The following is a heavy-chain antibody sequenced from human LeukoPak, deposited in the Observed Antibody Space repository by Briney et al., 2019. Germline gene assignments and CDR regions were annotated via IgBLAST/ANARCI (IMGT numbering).Heavy chain of an antibody. Sequence: GGSLRLSCAAPGFTFSSYSMNWVRQAPGKGLEWVSYISSSSSTIYYADSVRGRFTISRDNAKNSLYLQMNSLRAEDTAVYYCARDFLDSSGYYYEDYYYYYGMDVWGQGTTVTVSS. J-gene: IGHJ6*02. V-gene: IGHV3-48*01. CDR1: GFTFSSYS. CDR2: ISSSSSTI. CDR3: ARDFLDSSGYYYEDYYYYYGMDV. D-gene: IGHD3-22*01.